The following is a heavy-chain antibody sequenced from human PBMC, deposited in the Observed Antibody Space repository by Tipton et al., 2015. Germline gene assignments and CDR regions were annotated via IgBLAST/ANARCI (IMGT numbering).Heavy chain of an antibody. Sequence: GLVKPSETLSLTCTVSAGSISSSSHYWGWIRQPPGKGLEWIGFIYYSGSTYYNPSLKSRVTISVDTSKNQFSLKLNSVTAADTAVYYCARHRGGYYYYGMDVWGQGTTVTVSS. D-gene: IGHD3-16*01. V-gene: IGHV4-39*01. CDR2: IYYSGST. CDR1: AGSISSSSHY. CDR3: ARHRGGYYYYGMDV. J-gene: IGHJ6*02.